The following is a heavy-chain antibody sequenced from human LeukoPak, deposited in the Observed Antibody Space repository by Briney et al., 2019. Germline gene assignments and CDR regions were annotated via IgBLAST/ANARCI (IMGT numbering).Heavy chain of an antibody. CDR2: ISGSGGST. CDR1: GFTFSSYA. D-gene: IGHD1-26*01. CDR3: VKGGGDMGATTSFEH. Sequence: GGSLRLSCAASGFTFSSYAMSWVRQAPGKGLEWVAAISGSGGSTYYADSVKGRFTISRDNSKNTLYLQMNSLRGEDTAAYYCVKGGGDMGATTSFEHWGQGTLVTVS. V-gene: IGHV3-23*01. J-gene: IGHJ4*02.